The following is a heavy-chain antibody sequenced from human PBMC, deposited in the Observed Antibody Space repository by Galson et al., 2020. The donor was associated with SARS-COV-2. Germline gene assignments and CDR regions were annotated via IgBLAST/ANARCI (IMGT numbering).Heavy chain of an antibody. CDR3: ARGGSRPIMVFDYYYFYMDV. D-gene: IGHD2-8*01. J-gene: IGHJ6*03. V-gene: IGHV4-34*01. CDR2: INNSGSN. Sequence: SETLSPTCAVYAGSFSGYSWSWVRQPPGKGLEWIGEINNSGSNNYNPSLKSRVFISVDTSKNQFSLELSSVTAADTAVYYCARGGSRPIMVFDYYYFYMDVWGKGTTVTVSS. CDR1: AGSFSGYS.